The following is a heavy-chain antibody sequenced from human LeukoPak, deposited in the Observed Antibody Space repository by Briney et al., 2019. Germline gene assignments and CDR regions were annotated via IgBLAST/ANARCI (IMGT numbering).Heavy chain of an antibody. CDR2: IWFDGGKI. CDR3: VRGSGGDGYSYWGDY. J-gene: IGHJ4*02. D-gene: IGHD5-24*01. Sequence: GGSLRLSCAASGFTLSHYGMHWVRQAPGMGLEWVAVIWFDGGKIHYPDSVKGRFTISRDKSKNTLYLQMDNLRAYDTAVYYCVRGSGGDGYSYWGDYWGQGTLVTVSP. CDR1: GFTLSHYG. V-gene: IGHV3-33*01.